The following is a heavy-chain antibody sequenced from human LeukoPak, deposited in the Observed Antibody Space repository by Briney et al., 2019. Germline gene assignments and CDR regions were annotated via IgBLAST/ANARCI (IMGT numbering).Heavy chain of an antibody. D-gene: IGHD1-26*01. J-gene: IGHJ4*02. CDR2: IKEDGSEK. V-gene: IGHV3-7*01. CDR3: ARWGVGAPDY. CDR1: GFTFSTYW. Sequence: GGSLRLSCAASGFTFSTYWTTWVRQAPGMGLEWVANIKEDGSEKYYVDSVKGRFTISRDNAKNSLYLQMNSLRAEDTAVYYCARWGVGAPDYWGQGTLVTVSS.